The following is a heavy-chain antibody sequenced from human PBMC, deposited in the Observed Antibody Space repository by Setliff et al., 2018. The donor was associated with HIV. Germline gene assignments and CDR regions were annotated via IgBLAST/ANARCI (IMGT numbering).Heavy chain of an antibody. V-gene: IGHV3-21*01. CDR3: ERSGGIGNYNWDV. Sequence: KPGGSLRLSCAASGFTVSGSYMSWVRQAPGKGLEWVSSISFGSTYIYQSDSVRGRFTISRDDAKKSLYLQMNSLGAEDTAVYYCERSGGIGNYNWDVWGKGTTVTVSS. J-gene: IGHJ6*03. CDR1: GFTVSGSY. D-gene: IGHD3-16*01. CDR2: ISFGSTYI.